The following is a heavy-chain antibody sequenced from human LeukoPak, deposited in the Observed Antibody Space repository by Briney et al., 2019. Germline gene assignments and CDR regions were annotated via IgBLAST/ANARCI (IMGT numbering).Heavy chain of an antibody. D-gene: IGHD6-6*01. Sequence: PGGSLRLSCAAPGFTFDDYGMSWVRQAPGKGLEWVSGINWNGGSTGYADSVKGRFTISRDNAKNSLYLQMHSLRAEDTALYYCARDALVAARLGWFDPWGQGTLVTVSS. CDR1: GFTFDDYG. CDR3: ARDALVAARLGWFDP. V-gene: IGHV3-20*04. CDR2: INWNGGST. J-gene: IGHJ5*02.